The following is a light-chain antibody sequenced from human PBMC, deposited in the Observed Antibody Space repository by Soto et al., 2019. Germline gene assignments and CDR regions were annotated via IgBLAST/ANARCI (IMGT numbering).Light chain of an antibody. CDR3: QHYSEWPQT. CDR2: GAS. CDR1: ESVSTN. V-gene: IGKV3-15*01. J-gene: IGKJ2*01. Sequence: EIVMTQSPATLSLSPGERATLSCRASESVSTNLAWYQQKAGQAPRLLIYGASTRATGIPARFSGSGSGTEFTLTISSLQSEDFAVYYCQHYSEWPQTFGQGTKLEIK.